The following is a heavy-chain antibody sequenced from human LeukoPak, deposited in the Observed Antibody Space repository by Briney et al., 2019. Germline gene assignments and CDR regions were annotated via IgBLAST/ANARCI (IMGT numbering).Heavy chain of an antibody. CDR1: GYTFTCYY. J-gene: IGHJ5*02. Sequence: ASVKVSCKASGYTFTCYYMHWVRQAPGQGLEWMGWINPNSGGTNYAQKFQGRVNMTRDTSISTAYMELSRLRSDDTAVYYCARVARRDIVVVPAAIVWFDPWGQGTLVTVSS. V-gene: IGHV1-2*02. D-gene: IGHD2-2*01. CDR3: ARVARRDIVVVPAAIVWFDP. CDR2: INPNSGGT.